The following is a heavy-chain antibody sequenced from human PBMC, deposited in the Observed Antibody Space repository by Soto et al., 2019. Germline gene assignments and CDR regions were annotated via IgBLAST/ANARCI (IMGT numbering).Heavy chain of an antibody. Sequence: QLQLQESGSGLVKPSQTLSLTCAVSGGSISSGGYSWSSIRQPPGKGLEWIGYIYHSGSTYYNPSLKSRVTISVDRSKNQFYLKLSSVTAADTAVYYFARALSLVAGDWFDPWGQGTLVTVSS. CDR2: IYHSGST. CDR1: GGSISSGGYS. D-gene: IGHD2-15*01. V-gene: IGHV4-30-2*01. J-gene: IGHJ5*02. CDR3: ARALSLVAGDWFDP.